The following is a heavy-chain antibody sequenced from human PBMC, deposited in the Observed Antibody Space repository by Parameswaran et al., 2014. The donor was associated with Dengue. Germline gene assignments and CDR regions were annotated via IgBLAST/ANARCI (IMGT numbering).Heavy chain of an antibody. D-gene: IGHD1-26*01. Sequence: ESLKISCAASGFTFSGSAMHWVRQASGKGLEWVGRIRSKANSYATAYAASVKGRFTISRDDSKNTAYLQMNSLKTEDTAVYYCTTRSGSYLEDYYGMDVWGQGTTVTVSS. CDR2: IRSKANSYAT. CDR1: GFTFSGSA. V-gene: IGHV3-73*01. J-gene: IGHJ6*02. CDR3: TTRSGSYLEDYYGMDV.